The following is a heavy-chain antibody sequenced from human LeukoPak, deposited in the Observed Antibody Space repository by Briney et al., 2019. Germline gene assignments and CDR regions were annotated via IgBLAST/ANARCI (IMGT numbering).Heavy chain of an antibody. CDR2: VYYDGST. D-gene: IGHD1-20*01. J-gene: IGHJ4*02. Sequence: PSETLSLTCTVSGDSFSSANYYWTWVRQPPGKGLEWIGYVYYDGSTYYHPSLQSRLAISVVTSKNQFSLNLTSVTAADTAAYYCVRGLTGYSYFFDYWGQGALVTVSS. CDR3: VRGLTGYSYFFDY. CDR1: GDSFSSANYY. V-gene: IGHV4-30-4*08.